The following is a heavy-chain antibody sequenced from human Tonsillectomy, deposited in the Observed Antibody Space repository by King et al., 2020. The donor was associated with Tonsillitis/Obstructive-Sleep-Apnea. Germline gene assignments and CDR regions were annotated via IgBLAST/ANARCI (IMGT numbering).Heavy chain of an antibody. D-gene: IGHD3-3*01. Sequence: VTLKESGPALVKPTQTLTLTCTFSGFSLSTSGMCMRWIRQPPGKALEWLARIDWDDDKYYSTSLKTRLAISKDTSKNQVVLTMTNVDPVDTATYYRARIRDFWRCYVDAFDRWGQGTKVTVSS. J-gene: IGHJ3*02. CDR2: IDWDDDK. CDR3: ARIRDFWRCYVDAFDR. V-gene: IGHV2-70*11. CDR1: GFSLSTSGMC.